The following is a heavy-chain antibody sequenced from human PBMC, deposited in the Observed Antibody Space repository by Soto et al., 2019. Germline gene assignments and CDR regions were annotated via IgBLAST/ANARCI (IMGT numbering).Heavy chain of an antibody. D-gene: IGHD6-19*01. CDR2: INPNSGGT. V-gene: IGHV1-2*04. CDR1: GYTFTGYY. CDR3: AGGGHRGGWYTGFAP. J-gene: IGHJ5*02. Sequence: ASVKVSCKASGYTFTGYYMHWVRQAPGQGLEWMGWINPNSGGTNYAQKFQGWVTMARDTSISTAYMELSRLRSDDTAVYYCAGGGHRGGWYTGFAPGGKGTLVPV.